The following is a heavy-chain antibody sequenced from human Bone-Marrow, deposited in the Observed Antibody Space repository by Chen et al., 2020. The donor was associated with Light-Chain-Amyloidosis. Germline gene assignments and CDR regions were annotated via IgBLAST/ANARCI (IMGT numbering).Heavy chain of an antibody. D-gene: IGHD5-18*01. CDR3: ARDFCPETAMVTRYYFDY. CDR2: ISSSSSTI. Sequence: EVQLVESGGGLVQPGGSLRLSCAASGFTFSSYSMNWVRQAPGKGLEWVSYISSSSSTIYYADSVKGRFTISRDNAKNSLYLQMNSLRAEDTAVYYCARDFCPETAMVTRYYFDYWGQGTLVTVSS. V-gene: IGHV3-48*01. J-gene: IGHJ4*02. CDR1: GFTFSSYS.